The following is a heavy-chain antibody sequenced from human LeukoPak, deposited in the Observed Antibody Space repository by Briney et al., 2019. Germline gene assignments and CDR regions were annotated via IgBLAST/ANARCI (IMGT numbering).Heavy chain of an antibody. CDR2: IYSDGST. CDR3: ARDDRDADDTRDYYALDV. V-gene: IGHV3-66*01. D-gene: IGHD1-1*01. CDR1: GFPVRYNY. J-gene: IGHJ6*02. Sequence: GGSLRLSCAVSGFPVRYNYISWVRQAPGKGLEWVSVIYSDGSTYYADSVKARFIISRDNSKNTVYLQMNRLGVEDTAVYYCARDDRDADDTRDYYALDVWGQGTTVTVS.